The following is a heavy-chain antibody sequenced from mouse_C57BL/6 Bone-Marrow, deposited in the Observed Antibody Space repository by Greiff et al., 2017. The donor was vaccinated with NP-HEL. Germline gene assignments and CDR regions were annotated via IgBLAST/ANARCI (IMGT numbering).Heavy chain of an antibody. J-gene: IGHJ4*01. CDR3: ARHAHNGYYGDYYAMDY. Sequence: QVQLQQSGAELVKPGASVKLSCKASGYTFTEYTIHWVKQRSGQGLEWIGWFYPGSGSIKYNEKFKDKATLTADKSSSTVYMELSRLTSEDSAVYFCARHAHNGYYGDYYAMDYWGQGTSVTVSS. D-gene: IGHD2-3*01. CDR2: FYPGSGSI. CDR1: GYTFTEYT. V-gene: IGHV1-62-2*01.